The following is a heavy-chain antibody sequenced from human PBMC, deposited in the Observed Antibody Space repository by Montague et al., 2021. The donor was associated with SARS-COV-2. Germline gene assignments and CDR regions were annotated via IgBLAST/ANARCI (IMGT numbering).Heavy chain of an antibody. CDR1: GFTFSSYG. D-gene: IGHD2-2*01. J-gene: IGHJ4*02. V-gene: IGHV3-74*01. Sequence: SLSLSCAASGFTFSSYGMHWVRQAPGKGLVWVSRINSDGSSTSYADSVKGRFTISRDNAKNTLYLQMNSLRAEDTAVYYCAKLGYCSSTSCHDYWGQGTLVTVSS. CDR3: AKLGYCSSTSCHDY. CDR2: INSDGSST.